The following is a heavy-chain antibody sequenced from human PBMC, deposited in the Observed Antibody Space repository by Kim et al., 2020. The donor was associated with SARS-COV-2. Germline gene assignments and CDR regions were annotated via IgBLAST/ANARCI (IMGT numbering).Heavy chain of an antibody. D-gene: IGHD6-19*01. CDR3: ARAPYNVLEVGC. V-gene: IGHV3-11*05. J-gene: IGHJ6*01. Sequence: GGSLRLSCAASGFTFSNYDMNWVRQAPGKGLEWVSSISSSSSNTNYAYSERGCTIISRDNANYSLLQQMDILAAEATAVYYWARAPYNVLEVGCRGHG. CDR1: GFTFSNYD. CDR2: ISSSSSNT.